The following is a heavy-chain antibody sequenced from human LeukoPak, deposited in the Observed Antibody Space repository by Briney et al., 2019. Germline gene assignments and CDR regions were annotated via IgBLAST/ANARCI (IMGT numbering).Heavy chain of an antibody. CDR3: AKDRPVGSGWYGSPSVPDY. D-gene: IGHD6-19*01. J-gene: IGHJ4*02. CDR2: ISGSGGST. V-gene: IGHV3-23*01. CDR1: GFTFSSYA. Sequence: PGGSLRLSCAASGFTFSSYAMSWVRQAPGKGLEWVSAISGSGGSTYYADSVKGRFTISRDNSKNTLYLQMNSLRAEDTAVYYCAKDRPVGSGWYGSPSVPDYWGQGTLVTVSS.